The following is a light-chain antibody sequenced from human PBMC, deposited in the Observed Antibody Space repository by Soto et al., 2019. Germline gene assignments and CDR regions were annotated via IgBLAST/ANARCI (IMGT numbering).Light chain of an antibody. V-gene: IGKV3-15*01. CDR1: QSVSSN. Sequence: EIVLTQSPGTLSLSPGERATVSCRASQSVSSNLAWYQQKPGQAPRLLIYGASTRATGIPARFSGSGSGTEFTLTVSSLQSEDFAVYYCQQYNNWPGTFGPGTKVDIK. J-gene: IGKJ3*01. CDR3: QQYNNWPGT. CDR2: GAS.